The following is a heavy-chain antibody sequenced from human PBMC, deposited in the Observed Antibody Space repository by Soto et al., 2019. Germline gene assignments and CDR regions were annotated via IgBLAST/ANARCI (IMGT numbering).Heavy chain of an antibody. CDR1: GVSISRTSYS. CDR2: IDHRGSP. D-gene: IGHD6-19*01. CDR3: ARGGSGSQALKWFDP. V-gene: IGHV4-30-4*08. J-gene: IGHJ5*02. Sequence: RSLTCNVSGVSISRTSYSWSWIRQPPGKGLECVGFIDHRGSPYYNPSLKGRGTISLDTAKNHFSLTLSSVTAADTAVYYCARGGSGSQALKWFDPWGQGTLVTVSS.